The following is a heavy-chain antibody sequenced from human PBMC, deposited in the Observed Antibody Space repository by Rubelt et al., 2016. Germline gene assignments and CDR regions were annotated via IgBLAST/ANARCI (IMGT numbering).Heavy chain of an antibody. D-gene: IGHD3-3*01. V-gene: IGHV3-30*03. CDR3: ARENHDFWSGYSTQNFDY. Sequence: GGGVVQPGGSLRLSCAASGFSFSSCGMHWVRQAPGKGLEWVAVISYDGGKSYYADSVKGRFTISRDNSKNTLYVQMNSLRAEDTAVYYCARENHDFWSGYSTQNFDYWGQGTLVTVSS. CDR1: GFSFSSCG. CDR2: ISYDGGKS. J-gene: IGHJ4*02.